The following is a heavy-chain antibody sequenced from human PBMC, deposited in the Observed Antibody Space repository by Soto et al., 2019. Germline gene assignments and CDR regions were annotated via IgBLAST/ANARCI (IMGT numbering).Heavy chain of an antibody. CDR2: IKQDGSEE. CDR3: ARRGYDILTGYDKAFDY. CDR1: GFTFSSCW. Sequence: GSLRLSCAASGFTFSSCWMSGVRQAPGKGLEWVANIKQDGSEEYYVDSVKGRFTISRDNAQNSLYLQMNSLRAEDTAVYYCARRGYDILTGYDKAFDYWGQGTLVTVSS. J-gene: IGHJ4*02. D-gene: IGHD3-9*01. V-gene: IGHV3-7*01.